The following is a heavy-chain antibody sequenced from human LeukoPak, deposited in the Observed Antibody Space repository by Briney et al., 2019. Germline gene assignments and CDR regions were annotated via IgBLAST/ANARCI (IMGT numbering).Heavy chain of an antibody. Sequence: RASVKVSCKASGYTFTSYAMHWVRQAPGQRLEWMGWINAGNGNTKYSQKFQGRVTITRDTSASTAYMELSGLRSEDTAVYYCAREGDSSGFDYWGQGTLVTVSS. CDR2: INAGNGNT. V-gene: IGHV1-3*01. CDR3: AREGDSSGFDY. CDR1: GYTFTSYA. J-gene: IGHJ4*02. D-gene: IGHD3-22*01.